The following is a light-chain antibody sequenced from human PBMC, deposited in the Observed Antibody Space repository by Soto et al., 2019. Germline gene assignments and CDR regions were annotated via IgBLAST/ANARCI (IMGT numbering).Light chain of an antibody. CDR3: QQYRSPPVWT. V-gene: IGKV3-15*01. Sequence: EIVMTQSPAPLSVSPGERVTLSCRASESLSTYLAWYQQKPGQAPRLLIYGASTKATGIPARFSGSGSATDFTLTISSLQSEEFAVYYCQQYRSPPVWTFGQGTKVEIK. CDR2: GAS. CDR1: ESLSTY. J-gene: IGKJ1*01.